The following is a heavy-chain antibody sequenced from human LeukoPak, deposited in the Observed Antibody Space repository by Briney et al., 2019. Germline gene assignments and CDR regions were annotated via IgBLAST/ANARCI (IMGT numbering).Heavy chain of an antibody. CDR1: GGFISSSSYY. CDR2: IYYSGST. Sequence: PSETLSLTCTVSGGFISSSSYYWGWIRQPPGKGLEWIGSIYYSGSTYYNPSLKSRVTISVDTSKNQFSLKLSSVTAADTAVYYCTVKLVVPAAIVEEKPNDYWGQGTLVTVSS. D-gene: IGHD2-2*01. CDR3: TVKLVVPAAIVEEKPNDY. J-gene: IGHJ4*02. V-gene: IGHV4-39*07.